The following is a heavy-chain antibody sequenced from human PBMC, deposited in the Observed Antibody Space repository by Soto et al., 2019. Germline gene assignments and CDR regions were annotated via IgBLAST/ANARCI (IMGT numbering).Heavy chain of an antibody. D-gene: IGHD3-22*01. CDR1: GGTFSSYT. V-gene: IGHV1-69*02. J-gene: IGHJ4*02. Sequence: GASVKVSCKASGGTFSSYTISWVRQAPGQGLEWMGRIIPILGIANYAQKFQGRVTITADKSTSTAYMELSSLRSEDTAVYYCASSSDYFPSDFDYWGQGTLVTVS. CDR3: ASSSDYFPSDFDY. CDR2: IIPILGIA.